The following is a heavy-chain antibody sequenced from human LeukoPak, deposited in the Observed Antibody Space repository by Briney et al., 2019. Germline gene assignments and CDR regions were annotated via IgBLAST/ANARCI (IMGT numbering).Heavy chain of an antibody. CDR1: GYTFTSYY. D-gene: IGHD3-22*01. V-gene: IGHV1-2*02. CDR2: INPNSGGT. J-gene: IGHJ6*02. Sequence: ASVKVSCKASGYTFTSYYMHWVRQAPGQGLEWMGWINPNSGGTNYAQKFQGRVTMARDTSISTAYMELSRLRSDDTAVYFCARGMFDNSGHYYYFYYALDVWGQGTTVTVSS. CDR3: ARGMFDNSGHYYYFYYALDV.